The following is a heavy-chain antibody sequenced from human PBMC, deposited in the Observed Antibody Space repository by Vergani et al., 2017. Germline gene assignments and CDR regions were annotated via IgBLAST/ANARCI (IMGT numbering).Heavy chain of an antibody. V-gene: IGHV3-30*02. CDR2: IQFDGSNQ. CDR1: GFTLSNYD. CDR3: AKRFRGWGMDY. D-gene: IGHD3-16*01. J-gene: IGHJ4*02. Sequence: QVQLVESGGGVVQRGGSLRLSCATSGFTLSNYDMQWIRQGPGKGLEFVAFIQFDGSNQYYAHSVKGRFTLSRDFSKNTRYLQMNILRTDDTATYYCAKRFRGWGMDYWGQGTQVIVSS.